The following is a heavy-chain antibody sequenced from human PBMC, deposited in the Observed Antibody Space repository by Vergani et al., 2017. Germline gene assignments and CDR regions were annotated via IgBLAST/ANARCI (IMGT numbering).Heavy chain of an antibody. Sequence: QVQLQESGPGLVKPSETLSLTCTVSGGSISSYYWSWIRQPPGKGLEWIGYIYYSGSTNFNPPLKSGVTIAVDTSKIQFSLKLSSVTAADTVVYYCARDNWSFDLWGRGTLVTVSS. CDR3: ARDNWSFDL. V-gene: IGHV4-59*01. J-gene: IGHJ2*01. CDR2: IYYSGST. CDR1: GGSISSYY.